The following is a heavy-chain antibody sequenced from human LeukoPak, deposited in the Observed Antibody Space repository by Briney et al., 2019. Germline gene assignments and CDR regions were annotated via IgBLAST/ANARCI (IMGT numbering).Heavy chain of an antibody. Sequence: TETLSLTCTVSGGSISSYYWSWIRQPPGKGLEWIGYIYYSGSTNYNPSLKSRVTISVDTVKNQFSLKLSSVTAADTAVYYCTSGRPLGFDYWGEGTLVTASA. CDR2: IYYSGST. D-gene: IGHD1-26*01. V-gene: IGHV4-59*13. CDR1: GGSISSYY. CDR3: TSGRPLGFDY. J-gene: IGHJ4*02.